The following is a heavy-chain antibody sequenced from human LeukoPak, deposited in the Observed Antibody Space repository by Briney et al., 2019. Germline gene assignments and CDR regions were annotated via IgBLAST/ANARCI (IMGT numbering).Heavy chain of an antibody. J-gene: IGHJ3*02. CDR3: ARHCSSTSCYPADAFDI. Sequence: GESLKISCKGSGYSFTSYWIGWVRQMPGKGLEWMGIIYPGDSDTRYSPYFQGQVTISADKSISTAYLQRSSLKASDTAMYYCARHCSSTSCYPADAFDIWGQGTMVTVSS. V-gene: IGHV5-51*01. D-gene: IGHD2-2*01. CDR1: GYSFTSYW. CDR2: IYPGDSDT.